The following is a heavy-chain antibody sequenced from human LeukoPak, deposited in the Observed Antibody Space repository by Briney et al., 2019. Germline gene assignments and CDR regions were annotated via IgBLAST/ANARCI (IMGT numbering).Heavy chain of an antibody. CDR3: ARDLEAANTYYFDY. CDR1: GFTVSSSY. D-gene: IGHD6-13*01. V-gene: IGHV3-66*01. J-gene: IGHJ4*02. Sequence: GGSLRLSCAASGFTVSSSYMSWVRQAPGKGLEWVSIISSAGTTYYADSVKGRFTISRDNSKSTVYLQVNSLRDEDTAVYYCARDLEAANTYYFDYWGQGTMVTVSS. CDR2: ISSAGTT.